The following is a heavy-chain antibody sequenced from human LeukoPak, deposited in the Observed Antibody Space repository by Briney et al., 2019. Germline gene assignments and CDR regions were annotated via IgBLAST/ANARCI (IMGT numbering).Heavy chain of an antibody. J-gene: IGHJ4*02. Sequence: ASVKVSCKSSGYTFTGYYMHWVRQAPGQGLEWMGWINPNSGGTNYAQKFQGRVTMTRDTSISTAYMELSRLRSDDTAVYYCARERTLTSCYDYWGQGTLVTVSS. CDR2: INPNSGGT. CDR1: GYTFTGYY. D-gene: IGHD2-15*01. V-gene: IGHV1-2*02. CDR3: ARERTLTSCYDY.